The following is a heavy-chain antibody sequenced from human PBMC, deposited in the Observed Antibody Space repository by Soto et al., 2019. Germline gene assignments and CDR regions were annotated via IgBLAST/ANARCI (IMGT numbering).Heavy chain of an antibody. V-gene: IGHV1-3*01. J-gene: IGHJ4*02. CDR3: ARERPSPYSSSWYFDY. CDR2: INAGNGNT. Sequence: GASVKVSCKASGYTFTSYAMHWVRQAPGQRLEWMGWINAGNGNTKYSQKFQGRVTITRDTSASTAYMELSSLRSEDTAVYYCARERPSPYSSSWYFDYWGQGTLVTVSS. CDR1: GYTFTSYA. D-gene: IGHD6-13*01.